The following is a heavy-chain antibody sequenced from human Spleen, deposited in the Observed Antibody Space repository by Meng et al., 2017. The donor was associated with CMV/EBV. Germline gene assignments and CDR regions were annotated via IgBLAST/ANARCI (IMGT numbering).Heavy chain of an antibody. V-gene: IGHV3-23*01. CDR1: FSFTYYA. CDR2: ISGSGGSI. J-gene: IGHJ4*02. CDR3: AKDLSYGSGTYLGYFDY. D-gene: IGHD3-10*01. Sequence: FSFTYYAMNWVRQATEKELEWVSLISGSGGSIYYADYVKGRFTISRDNSKTTLYLHMNSLRAEDTAVYYCAKDLSYGSGTYLGYFDYWGQGTLVTVSS.